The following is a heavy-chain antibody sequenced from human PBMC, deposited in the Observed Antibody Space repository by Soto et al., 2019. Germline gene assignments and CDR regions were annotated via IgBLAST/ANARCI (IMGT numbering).Heavy chain of an antibody. J-gene: IGHJ4*02. CDR3: ARDRLRGYDSSGFYS. CDR1: GYTFTSYG. CDR2: INPSDGNR. D-gene: IGHD3-22*01. Sequence: ASVKVSCKASGYTFTSYGISWVRQAPGQGLVWMGWINPSDGNRNFAQKFEDRVTMTTATSTNTVFLELRSLKSDDTAIYYCARDRLRGYDSSGFYSWGQGTMVTVSS. V-gene: IGHV1-18*01.